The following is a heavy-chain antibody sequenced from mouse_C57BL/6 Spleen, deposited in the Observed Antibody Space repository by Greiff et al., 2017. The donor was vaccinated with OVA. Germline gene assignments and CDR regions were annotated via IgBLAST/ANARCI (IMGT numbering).Heavy chain of an antibody. D-gene: IGHD3-2*02. CDR3: ARTGTAQAPPFAY. Sequence: QVQLQQPGAELVKPGASVKMSCKASGYTFTSYWITWVKQRPGQGLEWIGDIYPGSGSTNYNEKFKSKATLTVDTSSSTAYMQLSSLTSEDAAVYYCARTGTAQAPPFAYWGQGTLVTVSA. J-gene: IGHJ3*01. V-gene: IGHV1-55*01. CDR1: GYTFTSYW. CDR2: IYPGSGST.